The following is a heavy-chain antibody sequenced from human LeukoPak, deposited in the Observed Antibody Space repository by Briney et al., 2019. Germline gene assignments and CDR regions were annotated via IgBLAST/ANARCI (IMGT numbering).Heavy chain of an antibody. D-gene: IGHD1-1*01. Sequence: GGSLRLSCAASGFNFDDYVMHWVRQAPGKGLEWVSGITWNGNSVAYADSVKDRFTISRDNAKNSLYLQMNSLRPEDTALYYCTKAAASRRRYDAFDMWGQGTMLSVPS. CDR1: GFNFDDYV. V-gene: IGHV3-9*01. CDR3: TKAAASRRRYDAFDM. CDR2: ITWNGNSV. J-gene: IGHJ3*02.